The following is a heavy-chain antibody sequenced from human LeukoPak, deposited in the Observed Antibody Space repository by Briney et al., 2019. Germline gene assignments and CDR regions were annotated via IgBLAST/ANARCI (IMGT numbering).Heavy chain of an antibody. V-gene: IGHV3-23*01. CDR3: AKVYSSGWYGVAAASVSDY. D-gene: IGHD6-19*01. Sequence: GGSLRLSCAASGFTFSSYAMSWVRQAPGKGLEWVSAISGSGGSTYYADSVKGRFTISRDNSKNTLYLQMNSLRAEDTAEYYCAKVYSSGWYGVAAASVSDYWGQGTLVTVYS. CDR1: GFTFSSYA. J-gene: IGHJ4*02. CDR2: ISGSGGST.